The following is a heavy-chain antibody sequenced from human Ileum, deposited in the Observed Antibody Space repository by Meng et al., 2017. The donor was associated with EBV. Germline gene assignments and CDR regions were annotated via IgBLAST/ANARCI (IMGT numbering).Heavy chain of an antibody. D-gene: IGHD3-22*01. Sequence: QGPVEGSGPGLVEPSGTLSLTCAVSGGSISSSNWWSWVRQAPGKGLEWIGEIHHTESTNYNPSLKSRVTISVDKSKNQFSLKLSSVTAADTAVYYCARESYSDSSGYYSLDYWVQGSLVTVSS. CDR2: IHHTEST. CDR1: GGSISSSNW. CDR3: ARESYSDSSGYYSLDY. V-gene: IGHV4-4*02. J-gene: IGHJ4*02.